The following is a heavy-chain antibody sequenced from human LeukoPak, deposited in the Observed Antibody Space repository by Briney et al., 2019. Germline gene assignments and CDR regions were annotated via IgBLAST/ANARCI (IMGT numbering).Heavy chain of an antibody. J-gene: IGHJ4*02. V-gene: IGHV3-23*05. CDR2: ITDNGNTT. Sequence: GGSLRLSCAASGFTVSSNYMSWVRQAPGKGLKWVSAITDNGNTTYYADSVQGRFTISRDNSKSTLYLQMNSLGVEDTAVYYCATLRLSDHFDYWGLGTLVTVSS. CDR3: ATLRLSDHFDY. CDR1: GFTVSSNY. D-gene: IGHD2-15*01.